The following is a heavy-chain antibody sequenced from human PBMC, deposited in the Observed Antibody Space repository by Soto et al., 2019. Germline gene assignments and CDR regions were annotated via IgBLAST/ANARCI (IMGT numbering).Heavy chain of an antibody. CDR1: GGSISSYY. J-gene: IGHJ4*02. V-gene: IGHV4-59*01. Sequence: PSETLSLTCTVSGGSISSYYWSWIRQPPGKGLEWIGYIYYSGSTNYNPSLKSRVTISLDTSKNQFSLKLSSVTAADTAVYYCAGLYPYESSGYHLNYWGQGTQVTVSS. CDR2: IYYSGST. CDR3: AGLYPYESSGYHLNY. D-gene: IGHD3-22*01.